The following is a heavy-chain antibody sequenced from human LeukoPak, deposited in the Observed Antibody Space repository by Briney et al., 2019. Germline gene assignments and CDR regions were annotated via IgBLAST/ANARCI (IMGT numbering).Heavy chain of an antibody. V-gene: IGHV3-23*01. D-gene: IGHD3-9*01. CDR3: AKETYYDILTGYNDGMDV. CDR1: GFTVSSNY. J-gene: IGHJ6*02. CDR2: ISGSGGST. Sequence: GGSLRLSCAVSGFTVSSNYMSWVRQAPGKGLEWVSSISGSGGSTYYADSVKGRFTISRDNSKNTLYLQMNSLRAEDTAVYYCAKETYYDILTGYNDGMDVWGQGTTVTVSS.